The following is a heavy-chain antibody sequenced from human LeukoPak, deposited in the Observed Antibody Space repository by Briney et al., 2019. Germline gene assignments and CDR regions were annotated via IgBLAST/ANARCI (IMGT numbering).Heavy chain of an antibody. V-gene: IGHV4-59*12. Sequence: SETLSLTCTVSGGSIRSSYWSWIRQPPGKGLEWIGYIYYSGSTNYNPSLKSRVTISVDTSKNQFSLKLSSVTAADTAVYYCARDLPQAAAGRGDWFDPWGQGTLVTVSS. CDR3: ARDLPQAAAGRGDWFDP. CDR1: GGSIRSSY. CDR2: IYYSGST. D-gene: IGHD6-13*01. J-gene: IGHJ5*02.